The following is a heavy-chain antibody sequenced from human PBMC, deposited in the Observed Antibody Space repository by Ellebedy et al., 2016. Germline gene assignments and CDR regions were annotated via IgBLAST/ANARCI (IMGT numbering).Heavy chain of an antibody. Sequence: ASVKVSXXASGYTFTSYYMHWVRQAPGQGLEWMGIINPSGGSTSYAQKFQGRVTMTRNTSISTAYMELSSLRSEDTAVYYCARAFNYYYYYMDVWGKGTTVTVSS. V-gene: IGHV1-46*01. CDR2: INPSGGST. J-gene: IGHJ6*03. CDR1: GYTFTSYY. CDR3: ARAFNYYYYYMDV.